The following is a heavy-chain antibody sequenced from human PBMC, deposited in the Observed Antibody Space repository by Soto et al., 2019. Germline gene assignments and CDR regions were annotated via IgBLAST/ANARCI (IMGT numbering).Heavy chain of an antibody. CDR2: IIPIFGTA. D-gene: IGHD5-18*01. Sequence: QVQLVQSGAEVKKPGASVKVSCQTSGYTYSFHPLHWVRQAPGQGLEWMGGIIPIFGTANYAQKFQGRVTITADESTSTAYMELSSLRSEDTAVYYCARVPDTAMVTVMGIHDAFDIWGQGTMVTVSS. J-gene: IGHJ3*02. CDR3: ARVPDTAMVTVMGIHDAFDI. V-gene: IGHV1-69*13. CDR1: GYTYSFHP.